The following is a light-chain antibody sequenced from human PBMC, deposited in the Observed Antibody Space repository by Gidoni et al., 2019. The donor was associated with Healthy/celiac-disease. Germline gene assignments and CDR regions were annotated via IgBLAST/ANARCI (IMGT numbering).Light chain of an antibody. CDR3: QQYYSTPFT. V-gene: IGKV4-1*01. CDR1: QSVLYSSNNKNY. Sequence: DIVMTQSPDSLAVSLGERATINCTSSQSVLYSSNNKNYLAWYQQKPGQLPKLLIYWASTRESGVPNRFSGSGSGTDFTLTISSLQAEDVAVYYCQQYYSTPFTFGPGTKVDIK. J-gene: IGKJ3*01. CDR2: WAS.